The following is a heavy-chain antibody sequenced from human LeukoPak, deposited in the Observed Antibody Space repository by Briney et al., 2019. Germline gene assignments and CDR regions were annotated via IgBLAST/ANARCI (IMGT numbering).Heavy chain of an antibody. Sequence: PSGTLSLTCAVSGGSISSSNWWSWVRQPPGKGLEWIGEIYHSGSTNYNPSLKSRVTISVDKSKNQFSLKLSSVTAADTAVYYCARHSNARQLVYYFDYWGQGTLVTVSS. J-gene: IGHJ4*02. CDR1: GGSISSSNW. D-gene: IGHD6-13*01. V-gene: IGHV4-4*02. CDR2: IYHSGST. CDR3: ARHSNARQLVYYFDY.